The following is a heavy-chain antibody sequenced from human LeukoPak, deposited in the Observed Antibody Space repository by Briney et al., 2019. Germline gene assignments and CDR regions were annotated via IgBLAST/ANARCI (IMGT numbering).Heavy chain of an antibody. J-gene: IGHJ4*02. CDR2: ITPSGGST. CDR3: ARDGARSGGSCFD. Sequence: GIITPSGGSTSYAQKFQGRVTMTRDTSTSTVYMELSSLRSEDTAVYYCARDGARSGGSCFDWGQGTLVTVSS. D-gene: IGHD2-15*01. V-gene: IGHV1-46*01.